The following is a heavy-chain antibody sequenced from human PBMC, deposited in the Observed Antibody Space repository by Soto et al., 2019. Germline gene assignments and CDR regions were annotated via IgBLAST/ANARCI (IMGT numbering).Heavy chain of an antibody. CDR3: ARDSRTHPRSAYFDY. D-gene: IGHD1-26*01. J-gene: IGHJ4*02. CDR2: IYYSGST. V-gene: IGHV4-39*07. Sequence: ASETLSLTCTVSGGSISSSSYYWGWIRQPPGKGLEWIGSIYYSGSTYYNPSLKSRVTISVDTSKNQFSLKLSSVTAADTAVYYCARDSRTHPRSAYFDYWGQGTLVTGSS. CDR1: GGSISSSSYY.